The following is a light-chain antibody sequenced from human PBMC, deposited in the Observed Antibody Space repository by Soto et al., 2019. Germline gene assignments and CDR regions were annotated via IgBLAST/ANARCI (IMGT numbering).Light chain of an antibody. CDR3: QQRSNWPQLT. CDR1: QSVSSY. CDR2: AAS. J-gene: IGKJ4*01. V-gene: IGKV3-11*01. Sequence: EIVLTQSPATLSLSPGERATLSCRASQSVSSYLAWYQQKPGQAPRLLIYAASNRATGIPARFSGSGSGTDFTLTISSLEPEDFAVYYCQQRSNWPQLTFGGGTKVEIK.